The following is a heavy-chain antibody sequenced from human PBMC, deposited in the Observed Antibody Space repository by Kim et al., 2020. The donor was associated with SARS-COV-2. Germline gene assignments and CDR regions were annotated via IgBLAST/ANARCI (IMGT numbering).Heavy chain of an antibody. Sequence: GGSLRLSCAASVFTFSSYAMSWVRQAPGKGLEWVSAISGSGGSTYYADSVKGRFTISRDNSKNTLYLQMNSLRAEDTAIYYCAKEDCSSTSCYSHYYYTMDVWGQGTTVTVSS. V-gene: IGHV3-23*01. CDR2: ISGSGGST. D-gene: IGHD2-2*01. J-gene: IGHJ6*02. CDR1: VFTFSSYA. CDR3: AKEDCSSTSCYSHYYYTMDV.